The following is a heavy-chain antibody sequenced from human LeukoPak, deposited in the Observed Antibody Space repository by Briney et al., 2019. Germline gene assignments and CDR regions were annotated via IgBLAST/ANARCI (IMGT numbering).Heavy chain of an antibody. CDR2: IHPGTGDT. V-gene: IGHV1-2*02. CDR3: ASYASGYNWLKA. CDR1: GYTFTGYY. Sequence: GASVKVSCKASGYTFTGYYIHWVRQAPGQGLEWMGWIHPGTGDTNYAQRFQGRVTVTRDTSITTAYMELSSLKSDDTAVYYCASYASGYNWLKAWGQGTLVTVSS. J-gene: IGHJ5*02. D-gene: IGHD3-10*01.